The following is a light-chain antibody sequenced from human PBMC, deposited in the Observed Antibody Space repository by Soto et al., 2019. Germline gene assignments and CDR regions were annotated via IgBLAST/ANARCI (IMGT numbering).Light chain of an antibody. J-gene: IGKJ2*01. V-gene: IGKV1-27*01. Sequence: DIQMTQSPSSLSASVGDRVTITCRARQGMNNYLAWYQQKPWKVPKLLIYGPSTLQSGVPSRFSGSGSGTAFTLTISSRQAEDGATYYCEKYNSDPDTFGQGTNLEIK. CDR2: GPS. CDR1: QGMNNY. CDR3: EKYNSDPDT.